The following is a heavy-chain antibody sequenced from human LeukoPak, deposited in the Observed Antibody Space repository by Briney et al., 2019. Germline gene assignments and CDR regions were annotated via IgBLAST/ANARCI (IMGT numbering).Heavy chain of an antibody. CDR2: ICSGGNT. D-gene: IGHD2-8*02. J-gene: IGHJ4*02. CDR1: GGSVSSSYY. CDR3: ARGKSYGLYSTAWTGQFDI. V-gene: IGHV4-39*02. Sequence: SETLSLTCTVSGGSVSSSYYWGWIRQPPGEGLEWIGSICSGGNTCYNPSLQSRVTISADSSKNHFFLQLTSATAADTAVYFCARGKSYGLYSTAWTGQFDIWGQGTLVTVSS.